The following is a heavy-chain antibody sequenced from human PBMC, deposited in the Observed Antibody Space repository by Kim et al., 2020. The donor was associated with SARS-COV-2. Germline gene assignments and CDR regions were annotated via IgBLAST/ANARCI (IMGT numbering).Heavy chain of an antibody. Sequence: GGSLRLSCAASGFTFSNYAMRWVRQAPGKGLEWVSTISGNGGSTYYADSVKDRFTISRDNSKNTLYLQMNSLRAEDTALYYCARRAGPTAADYWGQGTLVTVSA. D-gene: IGHD6-25*01. CDR1: GFTFSNYA. CDR2: ISGNGGST. CDR3: ARRAGPTAADY. J-gene: IGHJ4*02. V-gene: IGHV3-23*01.